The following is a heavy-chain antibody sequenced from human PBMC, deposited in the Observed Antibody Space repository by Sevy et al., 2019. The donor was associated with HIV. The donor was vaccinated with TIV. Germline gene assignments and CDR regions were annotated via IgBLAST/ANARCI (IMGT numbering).Heavy chain of an antibody. D-gene: IGHD2-8*01. Sequence: GGSLRLSCEASGFTFSKYSMSWVSQAPGKGLEWVSTFSFGCGRINYADSVKGRFTISRVDSKNTLYLQMNSLRAEDTSVYYCAREGCTKPHDYWGQGTLVTVSS. J-gene: IGHJ4*02. V-gene: IGHV3-23*01. CDR3: AREGCTKPHDY. CDR1: GFTFSKYS. CDR2: FSFGCGRI.